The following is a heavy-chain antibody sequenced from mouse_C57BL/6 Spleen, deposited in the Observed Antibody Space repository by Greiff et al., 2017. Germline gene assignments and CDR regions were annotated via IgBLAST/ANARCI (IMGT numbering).Heavy chain of an antibody. CDR3: ATTVVDPWFAY. D-gene: IGHD1-1*01. CDR1: GYTFTDHT. J-gene: IGHJ3*01. CDR2: IYPRDGST. V-gene: IGHV1-78*01. Sequence: VKLQESDAELVKPGASVKISCKVSGYTFTDHTIHWMKQRPEQGLEWIGYIYPRDGSTKYNEKFKGKATLTADKSSSTAYMQLNSLTSEDSAVYFCATTVVDPWFAYWGQGTLVTVSA.